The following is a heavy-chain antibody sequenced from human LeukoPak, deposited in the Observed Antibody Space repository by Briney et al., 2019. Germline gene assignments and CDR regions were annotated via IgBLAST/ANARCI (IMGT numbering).Heavy chain of an antibody. V-gene: IGHV1-2*02. D-gene: IGHD1-26*01. CDR3: ARSVGATKFDY. CDR2: INPNSGGT. CDR1: GYTFTGYY. J-gene: IGHJ4*02. Sequence: GASVKVSCKASGYTFTGYYMHWVRQAPGQELEWMGWINPNSGGTNYAQKFQGRVTMTGGTSISTAYMELSRLRSDDTAAYSCARSVGATKFDYWGQGTLVTVSS.